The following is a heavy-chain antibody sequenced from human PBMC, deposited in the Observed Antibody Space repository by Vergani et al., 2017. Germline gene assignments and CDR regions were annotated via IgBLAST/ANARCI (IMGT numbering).Heavy chain of an antibody. CDR3: AGSFHRQAIYGVTH. Sequence: QVQLQEWGAGLLKPSETLSLTCSVYNESFTDYYWMWIRKSPGKGLEWIGEINHVGRTDYTPSLRSRLTMSIDTSKRQFLLTLRSVTAADTSVYYCAGSFHRQAIYGVTHWGQGALVIVSS. D-gene: IGHD2-8*01. V-gene: IGHV4-34*01. CDR2: INHVGRT. J-gene: IGHJ4*02. CDR1: NESFTDYY.